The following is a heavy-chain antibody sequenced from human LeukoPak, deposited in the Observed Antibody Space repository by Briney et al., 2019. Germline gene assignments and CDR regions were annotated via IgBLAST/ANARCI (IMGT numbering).Heavy chain of an antibody. V-gene: IGHV3-11*04. Sequence: GGALRLSCAASGVTFSDYYMSWSRQAPGEGLEWGSYISGSGSTIYYADSVKGRFTISRDNAKNSLYLQMNSLRAEDTAVYYCARDLSGPGIAAAWAYWGQGTLVTVSS. CDR3: ARDLSGPGIAAAWAY. D-gene: IGHD6-13*01. J-gene: IGHJ4*02. CDR1: GVTFSDYY. CDR2: ISGSGSTI.